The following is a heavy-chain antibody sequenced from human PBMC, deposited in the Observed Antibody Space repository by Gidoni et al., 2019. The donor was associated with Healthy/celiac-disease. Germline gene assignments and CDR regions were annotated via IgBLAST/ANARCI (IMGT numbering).Heavy chain of an antibody. CDR3: ARVSRVSETAMVKGYYYYYMDV. CDR2: ISSSSSTI. V-gene: IGHV3-48*02. Sequence: EVQLVESGGGLVQPGGSLRLSCAASGFTFSSYSMNWVRQAPGKGLEWVSYISSSSSTIYYADSVKGRFTISRDNAKNSLYLQMNSLRDEDTAVYYCARVSRVSETAMVKGYYYYYMDVWGKGTTVTVSS. J-gene: IGHJ6*03. CDR1: GFTFSSYS. D-gene: IGHD5-18*01.